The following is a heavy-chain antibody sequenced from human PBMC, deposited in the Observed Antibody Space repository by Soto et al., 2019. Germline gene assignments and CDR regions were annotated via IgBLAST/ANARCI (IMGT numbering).Heavy chain of an antibody. Sequence: PGGSLRLSCAASGFTFSSYAMHWVRQAPGKGLEYVSAISSNGGSTYYANSVKGRFTISRDNSKNTLYLQMGSLRAEDMAVYYCARISHSSSSSFDYWGQGTLVTVSS. CDR3: ARISHSSSSSFDY. J-gene: IGHJ4*02. CDR1: GFTFSSYA. D-gene: IGHD6-6*01. CDR2: ISSNGGST. V-gene: IGHV3-64*01.